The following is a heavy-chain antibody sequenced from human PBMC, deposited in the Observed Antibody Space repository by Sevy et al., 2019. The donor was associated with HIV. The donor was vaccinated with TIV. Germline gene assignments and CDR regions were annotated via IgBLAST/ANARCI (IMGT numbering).Heavy chain of an antibody. D-gene: IGHD2-2*01. CDR1: GFMFSTYE. Sequence: GGSLRLSCAASGFMFSTYEMNWVRQAPGKGLEWVSFISYSGDTLHYADSVQGRFTISRDNARNSLYLQMDSLRVEDTGVYYCTTRDYFTMRALAYWGQGTLVTVSS. J-gene: IGHJ4*02. V-gene: IGHV3-48*03. CDR2: ISYSGDTL. CDR3: TTRDYFTMRALAY.